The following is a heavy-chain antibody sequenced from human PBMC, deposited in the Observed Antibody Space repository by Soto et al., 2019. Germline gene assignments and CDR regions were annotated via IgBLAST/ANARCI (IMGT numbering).Heavy chain of an antibody. CDR3: ARGGYGDYGITNRFDP. D-gene: IGHD4-17*01. V-gene: IGHV4-59*01. CDR2: IYYSGST. J-gene: IGHJ5*02. CDR1: GGSISSYY. Sequence: SETLSLTCTVSGGSISSYYWSWIRQPPGKGLEWIGYIYYSGSTNYNPSLKSRVTISVDTSKNQFSLKLSSVTAADTAVYYCARGGYGDYGITNRFDPWGQGTPVTVAS.